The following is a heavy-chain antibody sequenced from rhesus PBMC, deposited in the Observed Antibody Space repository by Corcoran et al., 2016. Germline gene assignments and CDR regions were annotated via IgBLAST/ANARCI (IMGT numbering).Heavy chain of an antibody. Sequence: EVQLVESGGGLAKPGGSLKLSCAASGFTFSSYWMHWVSQDPRKGLELISDLNSADSSKYYADSVKGRFTISRENAKNTLYLQMDGLRAEDTAVYYCAGLTSPWGQGVLVTVSS. V-gene: IGHV3-14*01. J-gene: IGHJ4*01. CDR2: LNSADSSK. CDR3: AGLTSP. CDR1: GFTFSSYW.